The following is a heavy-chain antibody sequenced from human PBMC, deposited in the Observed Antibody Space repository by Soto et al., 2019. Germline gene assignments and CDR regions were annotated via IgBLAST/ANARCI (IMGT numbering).Heavy chain of an antibody. CDR1: GGSFTDYN. Sequence: QVQLQQWGAGLLKPSETLSLTCGVFGGSFTDYNWNWIRQSPGEGPEWIGEIHHSGNTNHNPSLKSRVTMSVDTSKSPFSLKLSSVTAADTAVYYCARTTGFKSDYWGQGILVTVSS. D-gene: IGHD6-25*01. V-gene: IGHV4-34*01. CDR3: ARTTGFKSDY. CDR2: IHHSGNT. J-gene: IGHJ4*02.